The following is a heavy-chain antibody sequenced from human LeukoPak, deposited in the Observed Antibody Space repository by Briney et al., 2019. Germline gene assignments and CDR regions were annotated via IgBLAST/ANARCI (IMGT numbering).Heavy chain of an antibody. CDR3: ARVYYDFWSSHMTFCNMDV. CDR1: DFSISSNYY. CDR2: IHHRGST. J-gene: IGHJ6*03. Sequence: SETLSLTCAVFDFSISSNYYWAWIRPPPGRGLEWIGSIHHRGSTHFNPSLKSRVSISVDTARNRFSVRLTSVTAADTAVYYCARVYYDFWSSHMTFCNMDVWGKGTTVTVSS. V-gene: IGHV4-38-2*01. D-gene: IGHD3-3*01.